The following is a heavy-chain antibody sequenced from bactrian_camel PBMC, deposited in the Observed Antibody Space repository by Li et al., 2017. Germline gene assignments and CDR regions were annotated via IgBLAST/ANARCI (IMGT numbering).Heavy chain of an antibody. CDR2: LTTDGRF. D-gene: IGHD6*01. J-gene: IGHJ4*01. Sequence: VQLVESGGGSVQAGGSLRLSCTPSAFGWAYSDVYWYRQAPGNECELVSRLTTDGRFYYADSVKGRFTISLDIAKKTISLQMNSLRPEDTAMYYCAAGQTFYGGTWLPLTDDRVWKYWGQGTQVTVS. V-gene: IGHV3S60*01. CDR1: AFGWAYSD. CDR3: AAGQTFYGGTWLPLTDDRVWKY.